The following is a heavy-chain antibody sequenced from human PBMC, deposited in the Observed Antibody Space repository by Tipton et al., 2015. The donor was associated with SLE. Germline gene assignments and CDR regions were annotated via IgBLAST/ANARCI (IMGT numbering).Heavy chain of an antibody. CDR1: GYTFTSYS. Sequence: QLVQSGAEVKKPGESLKISCRISGYTFTSYSISWVRQMPGKGLEWMGIIYPGDSDTIYSPSFEGQVTISDDKSSNSAYLQLTSLKASDTAIYYCARRPGSAFDVWGQGTMVTVSS. CDR3: ARRPGSAFDV. J-gene: IGHJ3*01. CDR2: IYPGDSDT. V-gene: IGHV5-51*03.